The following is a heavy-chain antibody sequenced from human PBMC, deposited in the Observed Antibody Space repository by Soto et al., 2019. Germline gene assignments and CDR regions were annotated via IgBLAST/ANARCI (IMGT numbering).Heavy chain of an antibody. V-gene: IGHV4-39*01. D-gene: IGHD3-10*01. CDR1: GGSISSSSYY. Sequence: QLQLQESGPGLVKPSETLSLTCTVSGGSISSSSYYWGWIRQPPGKGLEWIGSIYYSGSTYYNPSRTSRVTISADTSKNQSSLRLSSGTAADAAGYSCARHVDPRGSGDFDSGGQGTLVTVSS. J-gene: IGHJ4*02. CDR3: ARHVDPRGSGDFDS. CDR2: IYYSGST.